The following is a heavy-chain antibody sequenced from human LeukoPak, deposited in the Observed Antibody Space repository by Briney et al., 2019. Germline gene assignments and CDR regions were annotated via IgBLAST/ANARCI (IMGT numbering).Heavy chain of an antibody. Sequence: GGSLRLSCAASGFTFSDYYMSWIRQAPGKGLEWASYISSSGSTIYYADSVKGRFTISRDNAKNSLYLQMNSLRAEDTAVYYCARDKAYYYDSSGPNWFDPWGQGTLVTVSS. CDR3: ARDKAYYYDSSGPNWFDP. CDR2: ISSSGSTI. CDR1: GFTFSDYY. J-gene: IGHJ5*02. D-gene: IGHD3-22*01. V-gene: IGHV3-11*01.